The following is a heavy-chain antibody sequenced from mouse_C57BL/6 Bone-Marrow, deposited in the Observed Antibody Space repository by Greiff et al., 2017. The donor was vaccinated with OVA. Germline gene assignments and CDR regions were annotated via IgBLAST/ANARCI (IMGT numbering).Heavy chain of an antibody. V-gene: IGHV1-52*01. CDR3: AREGYAMDY. Sequence: QVQLQQPGAGLVRPGASVKLSCKASGYTFTSYWMPWVKQTPIQGLEWIGNISPSACGTYYTQKFKDQATLTVDKSSSTAYMQLSSLTSEDSAVYYCAREGYAMDYWGQGTSVTVSS. CDR1: GYTFTSYW. J-gene: IGHJ4*01. CDR2: ISPSACGT.